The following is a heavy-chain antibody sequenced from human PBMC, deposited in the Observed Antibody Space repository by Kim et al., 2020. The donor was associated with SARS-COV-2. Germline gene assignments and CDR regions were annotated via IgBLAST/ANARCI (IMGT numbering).Heavy chain of an antibody. CDR2: INHSGST. Sequence: SETLSLTCAVYGGSFSGYYWSWIRQPPGKGLEWIGEINHSGSTNYNPSLKSRVTISVDTSKNQFSLKLSSVTAADTAVYYCARGWYEYSSSSGYFQHWGQGTLVTVSS. D-gene: IGHD6-6*01. V-gene: IGHV4-34*01. CDR3: ARGWYEYSSSSGYFQH. J-gene: IGHJ1*01. CDR1: GGSFSGYY.